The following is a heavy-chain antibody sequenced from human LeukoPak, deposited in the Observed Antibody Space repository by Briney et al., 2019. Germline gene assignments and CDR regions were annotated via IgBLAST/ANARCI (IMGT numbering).Heavy chain of an antibody. CDR2: IKSKTDGGTT. Sequence: GGSLRLSCAASGFTFSNAWMSWVCQAPGKGLEWVGRIKSKTDGGTTDYAAPVKGRFTISRDDSKNTLYLQMNSLKTEDTAVYYCTTPYYYGSGSYSSYYFDYWGQGTLATVSS. CDR1: GFTFSNAW. V-gene: IGHV3-15*01. J-gene: IGHJ4*02. CDR3: TTPYYYGSGSYSSYYFDY. D-gene: IGHD3-10*01.